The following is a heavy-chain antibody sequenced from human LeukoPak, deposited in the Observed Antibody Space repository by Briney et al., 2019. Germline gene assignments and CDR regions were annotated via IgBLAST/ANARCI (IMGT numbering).Heavy chain of an antibody. CDR3: ARGSSWSYCFDY. D-gene: IGHD6-13*01. Sequence: TSETLSLTCTVSGGSISSYYWSWIRQPPGKGLEWIGYIYYSGSTNYNPSLKSRVTISVDTSKNQFSLKVSSVTAADTAVYYCARGSSWSYCFDYWGQGTLVTVSS. J-gene: IGHJ4*02. CDR1: GGSISSYY. V-gene: IGHV4-59*08. CDR2: IYYSGST.